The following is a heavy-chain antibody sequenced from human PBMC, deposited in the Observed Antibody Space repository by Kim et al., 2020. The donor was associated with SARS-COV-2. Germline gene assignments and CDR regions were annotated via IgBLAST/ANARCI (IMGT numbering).Heavy chain of an antibody. CDR1: GFTFSSYA. CDR3: ARGGYYYDSSGYLDY. Sequence: GGSLRLSCAASGFTFSSYAMHWVRQAPGKGLEWVAVISYDGSNKYYADSVKGRFTISRDNSKNTLYLQMNSLRAEDTAVYYCARGGYYYDSSGYLDYWGQGTLVTVSS. V-gene: IGHV3-30*04. J-gene: IGHJ4*02. D-gene: IGHD3-22*01. CDR2: ISYDGSNK.